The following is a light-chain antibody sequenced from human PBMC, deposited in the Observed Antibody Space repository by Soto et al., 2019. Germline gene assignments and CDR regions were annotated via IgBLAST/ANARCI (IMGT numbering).Light chain of an antibody. V-gene: IGKV3-15*01. J-gene: IGKJ1*01. CDR3: QQYNKWRT. Sequence: EIVLTQSPATLSLSPVEIATLSFRASQSVSTNLAWYQQKPGQAPRLLIYGASTRATGIPARISGSGSGTDFTLTITSPQSEDFAVYYCQQYNKWRTFGQGTKVDIK. CDR1: QSVSTN. CDR2: GAS.